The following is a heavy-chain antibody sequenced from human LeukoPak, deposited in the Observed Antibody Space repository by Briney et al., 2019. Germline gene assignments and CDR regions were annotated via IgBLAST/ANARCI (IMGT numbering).Heavy chain of an antibody. J-gene: IGHJ3*02. CDR1: GFTFSSYG. CDR3: AKDKRAPIVLMVYAPTRGAFDI. V-gene: IGHV3-30*18. D-gene: IGHD2-8*01. CDR2: ISYDGSNK. Sequence: QPGGSLRLSCAASGFTFSSYGMHWVRQAPGKGLEWVAVISYDGSNKYYADSVKGRFTISRDNSKSTLYLQMNSLRAEDTAVYYCAKDKRAPIVLMVYAPTRGAFDIWGQGTMVTVSS.